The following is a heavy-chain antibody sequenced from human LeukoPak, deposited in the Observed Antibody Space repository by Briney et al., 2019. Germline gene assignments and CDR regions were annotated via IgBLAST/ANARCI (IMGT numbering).Heavy chain of an antibody. J-gene: IGHJ4*02. Sequence: SETLSLTCTVSGYSITSGYFWGWIRPPPGKGREWIGSIYHVGTTYYIPSLKSRDTISLDKAKNQLSLKVNAVSAEDMGIYYCARDRPALSVPSFHSWAQGTLVTVSS. V-gene: IGHV4-38-2*02. CDR2: IYHVGTT. CDR3: ARDRPALSVPSFHS. D-gene: IGHD2-2*01. CDR1: GYSITSGYF.